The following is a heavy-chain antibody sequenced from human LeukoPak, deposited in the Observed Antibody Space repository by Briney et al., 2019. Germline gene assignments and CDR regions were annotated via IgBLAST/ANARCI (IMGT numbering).Heavy chain of an antibody. CDR3: ARLYCSGGNCYSNYYYYHGMDV. CDR2: LYYNGIT. D-gene: IGHD2-15*01. J-gene: IGHJ6*02. Sequence: SETLSLTCTVSGGSISTTNHYWGWIRQPPGKGLEWIGSLYYNGITYNNPSLKSRVTTSVDTSKNQFSLRLSSVTAADTAVYYCARLYCSGGNCYSNYYYYHGMDVWGQGTTVTVPS. CDR1: GGSISTTNHY. V-gene: IGHV4-39*01.